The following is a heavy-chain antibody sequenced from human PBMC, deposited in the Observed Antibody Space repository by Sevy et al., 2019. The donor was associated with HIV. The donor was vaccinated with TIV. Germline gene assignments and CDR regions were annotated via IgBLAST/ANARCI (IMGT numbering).Heavy chain of an antibody. CDR1: GFTFSSYW. J-gene: IGHJ4*02. V-gene: IGHV3-74*01. CDR3: ARASARGGIINPLDY. Sequence: GGSLRLSCAASGFTFSSYWMYWVRQAPGKGLVWVSRINSDGIITSYADSVKGRFTISRDNAKNTLYLQMNSLRAEDTAVYYCARASARGGIINPLDYWGQGTLVTVSS. CDR2: INSDGIIT. D-gene: IGHD3-10*01.